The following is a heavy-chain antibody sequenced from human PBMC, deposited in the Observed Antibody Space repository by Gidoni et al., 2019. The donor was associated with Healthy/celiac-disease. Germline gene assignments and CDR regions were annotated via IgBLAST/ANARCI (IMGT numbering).Heavy chain of an antibody. Sequence: QVQLVESGGGLVQPGGSLRLSCSASGFTFSDYYMSWIRQAPGKGLEWVSYISSSGSTIYYADSVKGRFTMTRDNAKNSLYLQMNSLRAEDTTVYYCARGSWYYDSSGYPPHAFDIWGQGTMVTVSS. V-gene: IGHV3-11*01. CDR2: ISSSGSTI. D-gene: IGHD3-22*01. CDR3: ARGSWYYDSSGYPPHAFDI. J-gene: IGHJ3*02. CDR1: GFTFSDYY.